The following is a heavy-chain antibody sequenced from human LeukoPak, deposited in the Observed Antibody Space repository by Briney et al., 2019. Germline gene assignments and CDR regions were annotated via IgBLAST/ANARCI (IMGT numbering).Heavy chain of an antibody. V-gene: IGHV4-59*01. D-gene: IGHD3-22*01. CDR2: IYYSGGT. J-gene: IGHJ4*02. CDR1: GCSISSYY. CDR3: AGDSSGYYYGPNDY. Sequence: SETLSLTCTVSGCSISSYYWSWIRQPPGKGLEWIGYIYYSGGTYYNPSLKSRATISVDTSKNQFSLKLSSVTAADTAVYYCAGDSSGYYYGPNDYWGQGTLVTVSS.